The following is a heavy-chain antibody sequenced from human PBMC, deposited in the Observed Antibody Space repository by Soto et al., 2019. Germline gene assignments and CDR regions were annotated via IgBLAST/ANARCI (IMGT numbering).Heavy chain of an antibody. J-gene: IGHJ4*02. Sequence: SATLSLTCAVYAGYFSDHYWSWLRQTPGKGLEWIGEINHSGSTNYNPSLKSRVTISVDTSKNQFSLKLSSVTAADTAVYYCASTRNRWYYVAQDYSGQGTLVTVS. D-gene: IGHD3-10*02. CDR3: ASTRNRWYYVAQDY. CDR2: INHSGST. CDR1: AGYFSDHY. V-gene: IGHV4-34*01.